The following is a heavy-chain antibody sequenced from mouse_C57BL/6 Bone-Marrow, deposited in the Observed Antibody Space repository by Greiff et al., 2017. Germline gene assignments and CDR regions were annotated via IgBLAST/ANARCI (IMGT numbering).Heavy chain of an antibody. J-gene: IGHJ1*03. Sequence: QVQLQQPGAELVKPGASVKLSCKASGYTFTSYWMHWVKQRPGQGLEWIGMIHPNSGSTNYNEKFKSKATLTVDKSSSTAYMQLSSLTSEDSAVYYCARRGPRGYFEVWGTGTTVTVSS. CDR1: GYTFTSYW. CDR3: ARRGPRGYFEV. V-gene: IGHV1-64*01. CDR2: IHPNSGST.